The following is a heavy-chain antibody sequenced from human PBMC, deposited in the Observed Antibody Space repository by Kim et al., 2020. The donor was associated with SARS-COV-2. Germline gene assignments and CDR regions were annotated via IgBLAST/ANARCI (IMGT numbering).Heavy chain of an antibody. V-gene: IGHV3-7*01. CDR2: IKQDGSEK. D-gene: IGHD6-19*01. J-gene: IGHJ4*02. CDR1: GFTFSSYW. Sequence: GGSLRLSCAASGFTFSSYWMSWVRQAPGKGLEWVANIKQDGSEKYYVDSVKGRFTISRGNAKNSLYLQMNSLRAEDTAVYYCARAPGFIYSSGWYFDYWGQGTLVTVSS. CDR3: ARAPGFIYSSGWYFDY.